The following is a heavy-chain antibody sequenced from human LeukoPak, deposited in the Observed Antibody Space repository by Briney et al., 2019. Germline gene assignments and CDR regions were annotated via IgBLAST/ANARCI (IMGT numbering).Heavy chain of an antibody. CDR1: GFTFSSYA. CDR2: ISYDGSNK. Sequence: GGSLRLSCAASGFTFSSYAMHWVRQAPGKGLEWVAVISYDGSNKYYADSVKGRFTISRDNSKNTLYLQMKSLRAEDTAVYYCAKLVYWGQGTLVTVSS. CDR3: AKLVY. J-gene: IGHJ4*02. V-gene: IGHV3-30*18.